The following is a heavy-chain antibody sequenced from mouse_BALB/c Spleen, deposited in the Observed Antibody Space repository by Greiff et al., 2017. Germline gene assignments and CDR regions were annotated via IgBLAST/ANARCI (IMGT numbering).Heavy chain of an antibody. CDR1: GYTFTDYA. J-gene: IGHJ2*01. D-gene: IGHD3-1*01. CDR2: ISTYYGDA. V-gene: IGHV1S137*01. Sequence: VQLQQSGAELVRPGVSVKISCKGSGYTFTDYAMHWVKQSHAKSLEWIGVISTYYGDASYNQKFKGKATMTVDKSSSTAYMELARLTSEDSAIYYCAREGGLRQYYFDYWGQGTTLTVSS. CDR3: AREGGLRQYYFDY.